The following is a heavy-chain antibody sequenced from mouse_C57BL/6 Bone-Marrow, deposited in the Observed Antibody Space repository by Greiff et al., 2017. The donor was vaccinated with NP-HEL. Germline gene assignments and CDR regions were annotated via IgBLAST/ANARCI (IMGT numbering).Heavy chain of an antibody. CDR1: GFTFSSYG. V-gene: IGHV5-6*02. D-gene: IGHD4-1*01. Sequence: EVMLVESGGDLVKPGGSLKLSCAASGFTFSSYGMSWVRQTPDKRLEWVATISSGGSYTYYPDSVKGRFTFSRDNAKNTLYLKMSSVKSEDTAMYYCARRKANWDNIDYWGQGTTLTVAS. CDR3: ARRKANWDNIDY. J-gene: IGHJ2*01. CDR2: ISSGGSYT.